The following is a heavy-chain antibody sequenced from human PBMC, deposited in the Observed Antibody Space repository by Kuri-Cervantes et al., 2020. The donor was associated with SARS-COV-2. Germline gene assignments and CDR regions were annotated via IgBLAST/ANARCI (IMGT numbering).Heavy chain of an antibody. D-gene: IGHD3-3*01. Sequence: ASVKVSCKASGYTFTSYYMHWVRQAPGQGLEWMGIINPSGGSTSYAQKFQGRVTMTRDTSTSTVYMELSSLRSEDTAVYYCATKHITIFGVVYHDFDYWGQGTLVTVSS. V-gene: IGHV1-46*01. J-gene: IGHJ4*02. CDR3: ATKHITIFGVVYHDFDY. CDR1: GYTFTSYY. CDR2: INPSGGST.